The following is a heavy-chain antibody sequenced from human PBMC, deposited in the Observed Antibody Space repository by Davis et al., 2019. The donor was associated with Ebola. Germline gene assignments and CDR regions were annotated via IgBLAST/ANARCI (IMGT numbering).Heavy chain of an antibody. J-gene: IGHJ6*02. CDR3: ARWRYYYYGMDV. Sequence: SVKVSCKASGGTFSSYAISWVRQAPGQGLEWMGRIIPILGIANYAQKFLGRVTITADKSTSTAYMELSSLRSEDTAVYYCARWRYYYYGMDVWGQGTTVTVSS. CDR1: GGTFSSYA. V-gene: IGHV1-69*04. CDR2: IIPILGIA.